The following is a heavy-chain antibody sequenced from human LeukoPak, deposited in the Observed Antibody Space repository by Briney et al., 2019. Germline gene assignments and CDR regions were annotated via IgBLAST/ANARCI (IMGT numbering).Heavy chain of an antibody. V-gene: IGHV1-69*13. CDR2: IIPIFGTA. CDR3: ARDSSGRVYYYGMDV. CDR1: GGTFSSYA. Sequence: SVKVSCKASGGTFSSYAISWVRQAPGQGLEWMGGIIPIFGTANYAQKFQGRVTITADESTSTAYMELSSLRSEDTAVYYCARDSSGRVYYYGMDVWGQGTTVTASS. J-gene: IGHJ6*02. D-gene: IGHD1-1*01.